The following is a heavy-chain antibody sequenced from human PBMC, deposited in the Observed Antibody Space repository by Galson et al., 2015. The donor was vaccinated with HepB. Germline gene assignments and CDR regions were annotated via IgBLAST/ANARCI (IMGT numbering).Heavy chain of an antibody. CDR3: SRVVSTVKEIGVLDI. V-gene: IGHV3-72*01. J-gene: IGHJ3*02. D-gene: IGHD5/OR15-5a*01. Sequence: SLRLSCATSGFTFSDYYMGWVRLAPAKGLEWLGRIRKKDNRYSTEYAASVKGRFTISRDDSRNSLYLRMNSLKSDDTALYYCSRVVSTVKEIGVLDIWGQGTMVTVSS. CDR2: IRKKDNRYST. CDR1: GFTFSDYY.